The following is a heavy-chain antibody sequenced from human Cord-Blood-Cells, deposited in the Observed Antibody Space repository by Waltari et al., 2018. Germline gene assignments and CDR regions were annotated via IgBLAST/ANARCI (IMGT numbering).Heavy chain of an antibody. CDR2: IYPGDSDT. Sequence: EVQLVQSGAEVKKPGESLKISCKGSGYSFTSYWIGWVRQMPGKGLEWMGIIYPGDSDTRYSPSFQGQVTISADKSISTAYLQWSSLKASDTAMYYCSRLFRYNWNDLRGAFDIWGQGTMVTVSS. V-gene: IGHV5-51*01. CDR1: GYSFTSYW. J-gene: IGHJ3*02. D-gene: IGHD1-1*01. CDR3: SRLFRYNWNDLRGAFDI.